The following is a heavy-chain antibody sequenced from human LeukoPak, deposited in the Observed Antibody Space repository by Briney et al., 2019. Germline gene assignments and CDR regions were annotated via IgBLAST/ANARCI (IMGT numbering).Heavy chain of an antibody. J-gene: IGHJ6*03. Sequence: QPSETLSLTCTVSGYSISSGYYWGWIRQPPGKGLEWIGYIYYSGSTNYNPSLKSRVTISVDTSKNQFSLKLTSVTAADTAVYYCARETSQKGAHYMDVWGKGTTVTISS. CDR3: ARETSQKGAHYMDV. CDR1: GYSISSGYY. V-gene: IGHV4-61*01. D-gene: IGHD3-16*01. CDR2: IYYSGST.